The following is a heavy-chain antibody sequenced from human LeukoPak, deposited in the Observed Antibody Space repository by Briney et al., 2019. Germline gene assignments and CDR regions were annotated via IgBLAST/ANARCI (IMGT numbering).Heavy chain of an antibody. D-gene: IGHD4-17*01. V-gene: IGHV4-39*02. CDR3: ARDYGDYAFDS. CDR2: IYYSGST. Sequence: SETLSLTCSVSGGSISSSTYYWGWIRQPPGQGLDWIGNIYYSGSTYYNPSLKSRVTISVDTSKNQFSLKLTSVTAADTAVYYCARDYGDYAFDSWGQGTLVTASS. CDR1: GGSISSSTYY. J-gene: IGHJ4*02.